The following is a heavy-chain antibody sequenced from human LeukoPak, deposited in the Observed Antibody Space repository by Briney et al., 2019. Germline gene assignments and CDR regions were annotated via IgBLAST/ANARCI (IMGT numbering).Heavy chain of an antibody. D-gene: IGHD2-15*01. CDR1: GFTFSSYA. V-gene: IGHV3-23*01. CDR3: AKQRSEVVVAATNY. J-gene: IGHJ4*02. CDR2: ISGSGGST. Sequence: GGSLRLSCAASGFTFSSYAMSWVRQAPGKGLEWVSAISGSGGSTYYADSVKGRFTISRDNSQNTLYLQMDSLRAEDTAVYYCAKQRSEVVVAATNYWGQGTLVTVSS.